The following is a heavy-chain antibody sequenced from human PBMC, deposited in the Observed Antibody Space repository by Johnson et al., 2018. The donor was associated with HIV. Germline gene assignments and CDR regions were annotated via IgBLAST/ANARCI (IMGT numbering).Heavy chain of an antibody. Sequence: QVQLVESGGGVVQPGGSLTLTCEASGFAFRNSALHWVRQAPGKGLAWVAVISDDSVYTHYGDSVQGRFSISRDNSKNTVDLRMNSLRSEDTAVYWWAKGQRWIDAYDFWGQGTMVAVSS. CDR3: AKGQRWIDAYDF. D-gene: IGHD4-23*01. CDR1: GFAFRNSA. J-gene: IGHJ3*01. CDR2: ISDDSVYT. V-gene: IGHV3-30*04.